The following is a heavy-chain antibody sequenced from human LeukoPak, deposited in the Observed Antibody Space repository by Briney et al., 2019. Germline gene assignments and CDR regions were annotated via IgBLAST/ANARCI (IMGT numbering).Heavy chain of an antibody. Sequence: GASVKVSCKASGYTFTNYDINWVRQAPGQGLEWMGWINPNSGGTNYAQKFQGRVTMTRDTFISTAYMELSRLRSDDTAVYYCAGPVGGWYDYYYGMDVWGQGTTVTVSS. CDR3: AGPVGGWYDYYYGMDV. CDR2: INPNSGGT. J-gene: IGHJ6*02. V-gene: IGHV1-2*02. D-gene: IGHD6-19*01. CDR1: GYTFTNYD.